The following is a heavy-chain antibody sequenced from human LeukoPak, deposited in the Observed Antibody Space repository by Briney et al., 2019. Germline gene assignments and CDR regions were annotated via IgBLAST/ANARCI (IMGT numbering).Heavy chain of an antibody. V-gene: IGHV3-23*01. J-gene: IGHJ3*01. CDR3: ARDPNGDYVGAFAF. CDR2: ISSAGA. D-gene: IGHD4-17*01. Sequence: PGGSLRLSCVGSGFIFSNYALIWVRQAPGKGLEWVSAISSAGAYYADSVRGRFIMSRDNSKKTLYLQMNSLRDEDTAIYYCARDPNGDYVGAFAFWGQGTMVTVSS. CDR1: GFIFSNYA.